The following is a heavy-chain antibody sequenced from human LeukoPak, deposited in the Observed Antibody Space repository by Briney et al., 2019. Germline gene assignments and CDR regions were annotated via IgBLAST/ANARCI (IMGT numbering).Heavy chain of an antibody. Sequence: PGGSLRLSCAASGFTFSSYAMHWVHQAPGKGLEWVAVISYDGSNKYYADSVRGRFTISRDNSKNTLYLQMNSLRAEDAAVYYCAREVVYATLSLWYFDLWGRGTLVTVSS. J-gene: IGHJ2*01. D-gene: IGHD2-8*02. CDR1: GFTFSSYA. CDR2: ISYDGSNK. CDR3: AREVVYATLSLWYFDL. V-gene: IGHV3-30*07.